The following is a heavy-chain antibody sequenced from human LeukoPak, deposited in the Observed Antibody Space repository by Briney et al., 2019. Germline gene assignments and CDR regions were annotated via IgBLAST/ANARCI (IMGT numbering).Heavy chain of an antibody. J-gene: IGHJ4*02. CDR1: GFTFSSYA. Sequence: GGSLRLSCAASGFTFSSYAMSWVRQAPGKGLEWVSAISGGGGSTYYADSVKGRFTISRDNSKNTLYLQMNSLRAEDTAVYYCAKVEEVWFGELPPYWGQGTLVTVSS. D-gene: IGHD3-10*01. CDR2: ISGGGGST. CDR3: AKVEEVWFGELPPY. V-gene: IGHV3-23*01.